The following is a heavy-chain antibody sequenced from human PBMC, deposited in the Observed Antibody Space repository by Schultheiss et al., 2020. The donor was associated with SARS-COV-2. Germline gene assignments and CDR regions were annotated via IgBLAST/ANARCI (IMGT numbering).Heavy chain of an antibody. CDR1: GGSFSGYY. J-gene: IGHJ2*01. D-gene: IGHD5-24*01. V-gene: IGHV4-59*01. CDR2: IYYSGST. CDR3: ARVAWDGYNYGYFDL. Sequence: TLSLTCAVYGGSFSGYYWSWIRQPPGKGLEWIGYIYYSGSTNYNPSLKSRVTISVDTSKNQFSLKLSSVTAADTAVYYCARVAWDGYNYGYFDLWGRGTLVTVSS.